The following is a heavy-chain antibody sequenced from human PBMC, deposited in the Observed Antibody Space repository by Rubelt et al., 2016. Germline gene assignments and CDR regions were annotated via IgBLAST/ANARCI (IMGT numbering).Heavy chain of an antibody. J-gene: IGHJ4*02. CDR2: PYYTSKGYN. V-gene: IGHV6-1*01. CDR1: GDNVSNNRVA. D-gene: IGHD5-24*01. Sequence: QVQLQQSGPGLVKPSQTLSLTCAISGDNVSNNRVAWNWTRQSPSRGLEWLGRPYYTSKGYNCYGTTVKSRTTINPDQYTNQLSLQLNPVNPDDTAVYYCARGYKQAIDYWGQGTLVTVSS. CDR3: ARGYKQAIDY.